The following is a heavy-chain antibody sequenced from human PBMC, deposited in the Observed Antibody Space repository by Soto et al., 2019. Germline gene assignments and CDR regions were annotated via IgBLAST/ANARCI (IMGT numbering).Heavy chain of an antibody. D-gene: IGHD5-12*01. CDR3: ARTSGYAFDY. Sequence: EVQLVESGGGLVQPGGSLRLSCAASGFTFSSYAMHWVRQAPGKGLEYVSVISSNGGSTYYANSVKGRFTISRDNSKNTLYLQMGSLRAEDMAVYYCARTSGYAFDYWGLGTLVTVSS. V-gene: IGHV3-64*01. J-gene: IGHJ4*02. CDR2: ISSNGGST. CDR1: GFTFSSYA.